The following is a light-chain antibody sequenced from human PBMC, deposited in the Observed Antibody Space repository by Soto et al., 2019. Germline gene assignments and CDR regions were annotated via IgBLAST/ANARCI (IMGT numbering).Light chain of an antibody. V-gene: IGKV3-15*01. CDR2: AAS. Sequence: EIVMTQSPATVSVSPGERATLSCRASQSVSSNLAWYQQKPGQAPRLLIYAASTRATGVPARFSGIGSGTEFTLTISSLQSEDFAIYYCQQYNNWPPITFGQGTQLEIK. CDR1: QSVSSN. CDR3: QQYNNWPPIT. J-gene: IGKJ5*01.